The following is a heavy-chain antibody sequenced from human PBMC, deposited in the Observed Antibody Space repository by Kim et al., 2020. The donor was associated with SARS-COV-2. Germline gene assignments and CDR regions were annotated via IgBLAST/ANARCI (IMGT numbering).Heavy chain of an antibody. V-gene: IGHV3-7*01. CDR3: ARISTDTGGDN. Sequence: YYVDSVDGRFTIARDNAKNSLSLQMNSLRDEDTAMYYCARISTDTGGDNWGQGTLVTVSS. D-gene: IGHD3-10*01. J-gene: IGHJ4*02.